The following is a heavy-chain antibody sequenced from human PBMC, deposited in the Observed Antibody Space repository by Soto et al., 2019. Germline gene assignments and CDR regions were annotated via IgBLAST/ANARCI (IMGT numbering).Heavy chain of an antibody. D-gene: IGHD3-10*01. CDR3: ARGRTYYYGSGSSALLY. Sequence: WTWIRQSPGKGLEWIGEIHPSGGFNYNPSLKSRVSISVATAKTQFSLKLTSVTAADTAVYYCARGRTYYYGSGSSALLYWGQGSLVTVSS. V-gene: IGHV4-34*01. J-gene: IGHJ4*02. CDR2: IHPSGGF.